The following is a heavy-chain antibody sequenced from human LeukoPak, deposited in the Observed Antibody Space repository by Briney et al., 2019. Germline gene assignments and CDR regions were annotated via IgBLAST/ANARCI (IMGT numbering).Heavy chain of an antibody. D-gene: IGHD5-12*01. V-gene: IGHV3-30-3*01. Sequence: AGGSLRLSCAASGFTFSSYAMHWVRQAPGKGLEWVALISYDGSNKYYADSVKGRFTISRDNSKNTLYLQMNSLRAEDTAVYYCAREIGRGYSGYHYPGVGMDVWGQGTTVTVSS. CDR1: GFTFSSYA. CDR2: ISYDGSNK. J-gene: IGHJ6*02. CDR3: AREIGRGYSGYHYPGVGMDV.